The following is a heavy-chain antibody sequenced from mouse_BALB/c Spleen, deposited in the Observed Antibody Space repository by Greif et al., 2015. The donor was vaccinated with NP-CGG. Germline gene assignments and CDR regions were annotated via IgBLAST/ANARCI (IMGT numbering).Heavy chain of an antibody. V-gene: IGHV5-4*02. Sequence: EVKLVESGGGLVKPGGSLKLSCAASGFTFSDYYMYWVRQTPEKRLEWVATISDGGSYTYYPDSVKGRFTISRDNAKNNLYLQMSSLKSEDTAMYYCARASSLALYAMDYWGQGTSVTVSS. D-gene: IGHD6-1*01. CDR1: GFTFSDYY. J-gene: IGHJ4*01. CDR3: ARASSLALYAMDY. CDR2: ISDGGSYT.